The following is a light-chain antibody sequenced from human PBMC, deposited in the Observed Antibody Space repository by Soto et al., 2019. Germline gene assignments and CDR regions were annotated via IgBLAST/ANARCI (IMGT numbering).Light chain of an antibody. V-gene: IGLV2-14*01. CDR2: DVS. J-gene: IGLJ1*01. Sequence: QSALTQPASVSGSPGQSITISCTGTSSDVGGYNYVSWYQQHPGKAPKLMVYDVSNRSSGVSHRFSGSKSGNTASLTISGLQAEDEADYYCSSYTSSSTLVFGTGTKLTVL. CDR3: SSYTSSSTLV. CDR1: SSDVGGYNY.